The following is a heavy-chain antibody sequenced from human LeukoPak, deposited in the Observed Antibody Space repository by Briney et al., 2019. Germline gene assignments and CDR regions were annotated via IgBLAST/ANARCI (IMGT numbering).Heavy chain of an antibody. D-gene: IGHD3-10*01. CDR3: AREVGGSYYGPTDH. CDR1: GDSISSGSYY. J-gene: IGHJ4*02. Sequence: TLSLTCTVSGDSISSGSYYWSWIRQPAGKGLEWIGRIYTSGNTYYNPSLKSRVTISVDTSKNQFSLKLSSVTAADTAMYYCAREVGGSYYGPTDHWGQGNLVTVSS. V-gene: IGHV4-61*02. CDR2: IYTSGNT.